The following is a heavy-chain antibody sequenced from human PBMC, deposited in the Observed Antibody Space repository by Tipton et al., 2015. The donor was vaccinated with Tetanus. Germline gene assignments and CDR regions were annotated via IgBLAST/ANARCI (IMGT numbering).Heavy chain of an antibody. Sequence: TLSLTYSVSGGSINSGGYFWNWIRQQPGKGPEWIGYIYYSGSTNSDYSLKSRITISRDTSKNHFSLNLASVTAADTAVYFCARANFDFPKKGPFDSWGQGIPVIVSS. J-gene: IGHJ4*02. CDR3: ARANFDFPKKGPFDS. CDR2: IYYSGST. V-gene: IGHV4-61*03. CDR1: GGSINSGGYF. D-gene: IGHD3-3*01.